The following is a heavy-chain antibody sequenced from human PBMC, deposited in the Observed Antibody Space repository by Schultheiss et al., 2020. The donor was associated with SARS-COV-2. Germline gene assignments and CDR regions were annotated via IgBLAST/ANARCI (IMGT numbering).Heavy chain of an antibody. D-gene: IGHD6-6*01. V-gene: IGHV3-72*01. CDR3: ARDSRYSSSSRGIYYYYGMDV. J-gene: IGHJ6*02. Sequence: GGSLRLSCAASGFTFSGSAMHWVRQASGKGLEWVGRIRNKANSYTTEYAASVKGRFTISRDDSKNSLYLQMNSLKTEDTAVYYCARDSRYSSSSRGIYYYYGMDVWGQGTTVTVSS. CDR2: IRNKANSYTT. CDR1: GFTFSGSA.